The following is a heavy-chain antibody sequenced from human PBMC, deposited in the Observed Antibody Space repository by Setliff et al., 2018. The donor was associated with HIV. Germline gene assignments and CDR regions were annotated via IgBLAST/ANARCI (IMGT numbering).Heavy chain of an antibody. CDR2: IYYSGST. CDR3: ARAKSLVRGVNYFDY. D-gene: IGHD3-10*01. V-gene: IGHV4-31*03. CDR1: GGSISSGGYY. J-gene: IGHJ4*02. Sequence: PSETLSLTCTVSGGSISSGGYYWSWIRQHPGKGLEWIVFIYYSGSTYHNPSLKVRVTISVDTSKNQFSLKLNSVTAAETAVYYCARAKSLVRGVNYFDYWGQGTLVTAPQ.